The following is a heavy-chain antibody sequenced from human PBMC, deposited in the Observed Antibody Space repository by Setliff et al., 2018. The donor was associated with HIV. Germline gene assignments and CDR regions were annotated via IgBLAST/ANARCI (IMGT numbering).Heavy chain of an antibody. J-gene: IGHJ4*02. D-gene: IGHD3-10*01. V-gene: IGHV3-20*04. Sequence: GGSLRLSCAASGFTFNTYGMHWVRQAPGKGLEWVSGINWNGGSTGYADSVKGRFTISRDNAKNSLYLQMNSLRAEDTALYYCARKLMHGSGSLDYWGQGTLVTVSS. CDR3: ARKLMHGSGSLDY. CDR1: GFTFNTYG. CDR2: INWNGGST.